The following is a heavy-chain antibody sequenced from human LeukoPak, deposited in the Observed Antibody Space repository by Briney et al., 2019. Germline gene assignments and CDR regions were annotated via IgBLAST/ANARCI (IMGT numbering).Heavy chain of an antibody. Sequence: ASVKVSCKASGYTFTSYDINWVRQATGQGLEWMGWMNPNSGNTGYAQKFQGRVTITRNNSISTAYMELSSLRSEDTAVYYCARMYSSSWYPYYYYYMDVWGKGTTVTVSS. CDR1: GYTFTSYD. J-gene: IGHJ6*03. CDR2: MNPNSGNT. D-gene: IGHD6-13*01. CDR3: ARMYSSSWYPYYYYYMDV. V-gene: IGHV1-8*03.